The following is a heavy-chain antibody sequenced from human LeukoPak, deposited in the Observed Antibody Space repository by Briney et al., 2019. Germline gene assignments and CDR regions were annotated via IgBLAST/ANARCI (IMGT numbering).Heavy chain of an antibody. V-gene: IGHV1-18*01. J-gene: IGHJ4*02. D-gene: IGHD1-26*01. CDR3: ARDYDPIVGATGYFDY. CDR1: DYTFTSYG. Sequence: GASVKVSCKASDYTFTSYGISWVRQAPGQGLEWMGWISAYNGNTNYAQKVQGRVTMTTDTATSTAYMELRSLRSDDTAVYYCARDYDPIVGATGYFDYWGQGTLVTVSS. CDR2: ISAYNGNT.